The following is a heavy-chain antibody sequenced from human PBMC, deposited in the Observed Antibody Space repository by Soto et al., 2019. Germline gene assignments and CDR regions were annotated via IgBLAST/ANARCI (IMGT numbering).Heavy chain of an antibody. Sequence: QVQLVQSGAEVKKPGASVKVSCKASGYTFTSYYMHWVRQAPGQGLEWMGIINPSGGSTSYAQKFQGRVTMTRATSTSTVYVELSSLRSEDTAVYYCARDYDSSGYPRYYFDYWGQGTLVTVSS. J-gene: IGHJ4*02. CDR1: GYTFTSYY. D-gene: IGHD3-22*01. CDR3: ARDYDSSGYPRYYFDY. V-gene: IGHV1-46*03. CDR2: INPSGGST.